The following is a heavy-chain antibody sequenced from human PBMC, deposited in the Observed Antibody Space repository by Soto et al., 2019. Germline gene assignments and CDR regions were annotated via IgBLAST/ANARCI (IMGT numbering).Heavy chain of an antibody. J-gene: IGHJ3*02. V-gene: IGHV3-33*01. D-gene: IGHD3-10*01. CDR1: GFTFSSYG. CDR3: ARWSGSYSAFDI. Sequence: GGSLRLSCAASGFTFSSYGMHWVRQAPGKGLEWVAVIWYDGSNKYYADSVKGRFTISRDNSKNTLYLQMNSLRAEDTAVYYCARWSGSYSAFDIWGQGTMVTVSS. CDR2: IWYDGSNK.